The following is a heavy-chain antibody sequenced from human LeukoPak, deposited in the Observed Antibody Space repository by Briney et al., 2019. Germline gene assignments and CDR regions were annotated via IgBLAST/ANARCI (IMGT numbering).Heavy chain of an antibody. CDR2: IYYRGST. J-gene: IGHJ4*02. D-gene: IGHD2-8*02. CDR3: ARQNTGWWFVDY. CDR1: GGSISSHY. Sequence: SETLSLTCSVSGGSISSHYWIWIRQPPGKGLEWIGCIYYRGSTTYNPSLNNRVTMSVDTSKNQFSLKLSSVTAADTAVYYCARQNTGWWFVDYWGQGTLVTVSS. V-gene: IGHV4-59*08.